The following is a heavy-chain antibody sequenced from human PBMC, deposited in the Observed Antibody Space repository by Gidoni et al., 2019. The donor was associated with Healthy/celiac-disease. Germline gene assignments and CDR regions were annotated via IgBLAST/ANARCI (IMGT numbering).Heavy chain of an antibody. Sequence: EVRLLESGGGLVQPGGSLRLSCSDSGFSSSSYAMSWVRQAPGKGLEWVSAIRGSGGSTYYADSVKGRFTISRDNSKNTLYLQMNSLRAEDTAVYYCAKDRAYSSGCFDYWGQGTLVTVSS. V-gene: IGHV3-23*01. D-gene: IGHD6-19*01. CDR2: IRGSGGST. CDR1: GFSSSSYA. J-gene: IGHJ4*02. CDR3: AKDRAYSSGCFDY.